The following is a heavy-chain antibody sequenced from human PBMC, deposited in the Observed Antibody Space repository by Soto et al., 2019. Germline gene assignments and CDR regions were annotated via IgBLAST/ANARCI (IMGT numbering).Heavy chain of an antibody. D-gene: IGHD6-13*01. V-gene: IGHV3-23*01. CDR3: AKRDWSSWLPFDY. J-gene: IGHJ4*02. Sequence: EVQLLESGGGLVQPGGSLRLSCAASGFTFSSYAMSWVRQAPGKGLEWVSAISGSGGSTYYADSVKGRFTISRDNSKNTLYLQMKSLRAEDTAVYYCAKRDWSSWLPFDYWGQGTLVTVSS. CDR1: GFTFSSYA. CDR2: ISGSGGST.